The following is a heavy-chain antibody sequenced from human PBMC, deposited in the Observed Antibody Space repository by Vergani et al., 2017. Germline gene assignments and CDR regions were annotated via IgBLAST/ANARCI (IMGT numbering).Heavy chain of an antibody. CDR3: AREGVKAAGYFDL. J-gene: IGHJ4*02. D-gene: IGHD6-13*01. Sequence: QITLKESSPTLVKPTQTLTLTCTLSGFSLTTPGVGVAWIRQPPGKALEWLAIIYWNDDVRYRPSLNNRLTITKDTAKHQVVLTMTMMDPVDTGTYYCAREGVKAAGYFDLWGPGSLVTVSS. CDR1: GFSLTTPGVG. V-gene: IGHV2-5*01. CDR2: IYWNDDV.